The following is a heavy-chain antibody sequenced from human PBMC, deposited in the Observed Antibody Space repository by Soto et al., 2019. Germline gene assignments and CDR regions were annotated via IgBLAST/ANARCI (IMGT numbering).Heavy chain of an antibody. CDR1: GDSVSSNSAA. J-gene: IGHJ4*02. D-gene: IGHD3-9*01. CDR3: ARDVDWAFDS. CDR2: TYYRSQWYN. Sequence: SPTLSLTWALSGDSVSSNSAAWNWIRQSPSRGLEWLGRTYYRSQWYNDYAVSVKSLIIIDYAVSVKSRIIINPDTSKSQFSLQLNSVTPEDTAVHSCARDVDWAFDSWGQGTLVTVSS. V-gene: IGHV6-1*01.